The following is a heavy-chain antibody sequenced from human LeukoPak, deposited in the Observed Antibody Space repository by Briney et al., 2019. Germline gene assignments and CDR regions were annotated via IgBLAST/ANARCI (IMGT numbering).Heavy chain of an antibody. V-gene: IGHV1-8*01. CDR3: ARQYNWNDHNWFDP. Sequence: ASVKVSCKASGYTFTSYDINWVRQATGQGLEWMGWMNPNSGNTGYAQKFQGRVTMTRNTPISTAYMELSSLRSEDTAVYYCARQYNWNDHNWFDPWGQGTLVTVSS. CDR1: GYTFTSYD. J-gene: IGHJ5*02. CDR2: MNPNSGNT. D-gene: IGHD1-20*01.